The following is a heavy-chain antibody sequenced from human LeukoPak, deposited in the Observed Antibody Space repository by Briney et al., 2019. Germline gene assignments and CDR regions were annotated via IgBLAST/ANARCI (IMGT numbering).Heavy chain of an antibody. CDR1: GFTFSGYF. J-gene: IGHJ5*02. CDR2: TNQDGSEK. CDR3: ARASRDSSVYRCFDP. D-gene: IGHD3-22*01. Sequence: PGGSLRLSCAASGFTFSGYFMSWVRQAPGNGLEWVANTNQDGSEKYYVDSVKGRFTISRDNAENSLYLQMNSLRAEDTAVYYCARASRDSSVYRCFDPWGQGTLVTVSS. V-gene: IGHV3-7*01.